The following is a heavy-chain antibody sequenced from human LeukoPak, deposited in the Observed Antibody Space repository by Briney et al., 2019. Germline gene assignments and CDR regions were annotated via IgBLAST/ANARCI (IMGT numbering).Heavy chain of an antibody. CDR1: GFTFSSYA. CDR3: ARDPSYSSSWGTFDY. CDR2: ISSNGGST. D-gene: IGHD6-13*01. J-gene: IGHJ4*02. Sequence: GGSLRLSCAASGFTFSSYAMHWVRQAPGKGLEYVSAISSNGGSTYYANSVKGRFTISRDNSKNTLYLQMGSLRAEDMAVYYCARDPSYSSSWGTFDYWGQGTLVTVSS. V-gene: IGHV3-64*01.